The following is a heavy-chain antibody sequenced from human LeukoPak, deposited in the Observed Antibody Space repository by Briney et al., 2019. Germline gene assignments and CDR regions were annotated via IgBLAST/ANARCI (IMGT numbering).Heavy chain of an antibody. CDR1: GFTFSSYG. V-gene: IGHV3-30*02. CDR3: AKGLSYDSSGYYYLNY. J-gene: IGHJ4*02. CDR2: IWYDGSNK. Sequence: GGSLRLSCAASGFTFSSYGMHWVRQAPGKGLEWVAVIWYDGSNKYYADSVKGRFTISRDNSKNTLYLQMNSLRAEDTAVYYCAKGLSYDSSGYYYLNYWGQGTLVTVSS. D-gene: IGHD3-22*01.